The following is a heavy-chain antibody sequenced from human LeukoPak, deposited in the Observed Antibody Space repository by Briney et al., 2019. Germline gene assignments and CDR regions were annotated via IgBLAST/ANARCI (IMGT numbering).Heavy chain of an antibody. D-gene: IGHD1-26*01. V-gene: IGHV3-9*01. CDR1: GFTFDDYA. J-gene: IGHJ4*02. Sequence: GRSLRLSCAASGFTFDDYAMHWVRQAPGKGLEWVSGITWDGGSVGFADSVMGRFTISRDNAKNSLSLQMNSLRAEDTAVYYCAREGSGSYSGYWGQGTLVTVSS. CDR3: AREGSGSYSGY. CDR2: ITWDGGSV.